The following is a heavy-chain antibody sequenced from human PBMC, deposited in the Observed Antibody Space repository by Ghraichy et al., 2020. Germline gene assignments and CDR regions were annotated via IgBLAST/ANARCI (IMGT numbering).Heavy chain of an antibody. CDR3: ARVGYDWGSGFDY. Sequence: SETLSLTCAVSGYSISSGYYWGWIRQPPGKGLEWIGSIYHSGSTYYNPSLKSRVTISVDTSKNQFSLKLSSVTAADTAVYYCARVGYDWGSGFDYWGQGTLVTDSS. CDR2: IYHSGST. V-gene: IGHV4-38-2*01. D-gene: IGHD5-12*01. J-gene: IGHJ4*02. CDR1: GYSISSGYY.